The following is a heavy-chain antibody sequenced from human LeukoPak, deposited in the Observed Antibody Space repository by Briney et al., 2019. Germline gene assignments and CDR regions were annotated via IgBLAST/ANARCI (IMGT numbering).Heavy chain of an antibody. V-gene: IGHV3-11*01. CDR3: ARDRRAMVRGGPFDY. Sequence: PGGSLRLSCAASGFTFSDYYMSWIRQAPGKWLEWVSYISSSGSTIYYADSVKGRFTISRDNAKNSLYLQMNSLRAEDTAVYYCARDRRAMVRGGPFDYWGQGTLVTVSS. CDR1: GFTFSDYY. CDR2: ISSSGSTI. J-gene: IGHJ4*02. D-gene: IGHD5-18*01.